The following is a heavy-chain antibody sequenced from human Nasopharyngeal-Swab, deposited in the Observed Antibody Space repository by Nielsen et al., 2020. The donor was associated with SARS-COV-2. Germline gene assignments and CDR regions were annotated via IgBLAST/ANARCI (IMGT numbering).Heavy chain of an antibody. CDR1: GFSLSTSGMC. V-gene: IGHV2-70*01. D-gene: IGHD3-9*01. CDR2: IDWDDDK. Sequence: SGPTLVKPTQTLTLTCTFSGFSLSTSGMCGSWIRQPPGKALEWLALIDWDDDKYYSTSLKTRLTISKDTSKNQVVLTMTNMDPVDTATYYCARIRYDILTGYYIGFDYWGQGTLVTVSS. J-gene: IGHJ4*02. CDR3: ARIRYDILTGYYIGFDY.